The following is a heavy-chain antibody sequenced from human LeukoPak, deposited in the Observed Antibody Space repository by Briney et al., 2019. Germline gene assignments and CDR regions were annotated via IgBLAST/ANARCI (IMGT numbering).Heavy chain of an antibody. CDR1: GFTFSSYS. CDR3: AKDPFEGSYYCDY. J-gene: IGHJ4*02. CDR2: ITSDSRYI. V-gene: IGHV3-21*01. Sequence: GGSLRLSCAASGFTFSSYSMNWVRQAPGKGLEWVSSITSDSRYIFYADSVKGRFTISRDNAKSSLYLQMNSLRAEDTAVYYCAKDPFEGSYYCDYWGQGTLVTVSS. D-gene: IGHD1-26*01.